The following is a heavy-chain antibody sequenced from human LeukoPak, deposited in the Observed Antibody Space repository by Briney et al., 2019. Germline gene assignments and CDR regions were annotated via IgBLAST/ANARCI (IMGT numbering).Heavy chain of an antibody. J-gene: IGHJ4*02. Sequence: SETLSLTCTVSGGSISYYYWSWIRQPPGKGLEWIGYIYNSGSTTYNPSLKSRVTISVDTSKSQFSLKLSSVTTADRAIYYCARGDGYNTHFDYWGQGTLVTVSS. CDR3: ARGDGYNTHFDY. V-gene: IGHV4-59*01. CDR2: IYNSGST. D-gene: IGHD5-24*01. CDR1: GGSISYYY.